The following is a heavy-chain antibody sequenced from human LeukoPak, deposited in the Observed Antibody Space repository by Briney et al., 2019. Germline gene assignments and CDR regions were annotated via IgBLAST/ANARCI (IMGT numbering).Heavy chain of an antibody. CDR1: GYTFTTYG. CDR2: ISAYNGNT. J-gene: IGHJ4*02. Sequence: GASVKVSCKASGYTFTTYGISWVRQAPGQGLEWMGWISAYNGNTNYAQKLQGRVTMTTDTSTSTAYMELRSLRSDDTAVHYCARVAEDCSSTSCYAGVDYWGQGTLVTVSS. CDR3: ARVAEDCSSTSCYAGVDY. D-gene: IGHD2-2*01. V-gene: IGHV1-18*01.